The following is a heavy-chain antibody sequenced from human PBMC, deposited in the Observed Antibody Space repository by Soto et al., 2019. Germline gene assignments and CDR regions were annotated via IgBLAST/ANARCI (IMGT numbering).Heavy chain of an antibody. CDR2: IYWDDDK. J-gene: IGHJ4*02. CDR1: GFSLSSSGVG. D-gene: IGHD3-10*01. CDR3: ARGGWTTYYSPFFDY. V-gene: IGHV2-5*02. Sequence: QITLKESGPTLVRPTQTLTLTCTFSGFSLSSSGVGVGWIRQPPGKALEWLALIYWDDDKRYSPSLKNRLTITKDTSKNQVVLTLTKLDTVDTATYYCARGGWTTYYSPFFDYWGQGTLVTVS.